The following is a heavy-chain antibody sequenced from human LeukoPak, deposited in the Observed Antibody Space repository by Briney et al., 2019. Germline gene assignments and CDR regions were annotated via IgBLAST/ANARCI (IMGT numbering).Heavy chain of an antibody. CDR1: GFPFSSYA. J-gene: IGHJ4*02. V-gene: IGHV3-23*01. CDR3: AKTRRVAAAGTVNY. Sequence: PGGSLRLSCAASGFPFSSYAMSWVRQAPGKGLEWVSAISGSGGDTNYADSVKGRFTISRDNSKNTLYLQMNSLRAADTAVYYCAKTRRVAAAGTVNYWSQGTLVTVSS. D-gene: IGHD6-13*01. CDR2: ISGSGGDT.